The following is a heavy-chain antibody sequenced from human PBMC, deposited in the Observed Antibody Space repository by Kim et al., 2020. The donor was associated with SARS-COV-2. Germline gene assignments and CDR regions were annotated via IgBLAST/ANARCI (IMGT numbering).Heavy chain of an antibody. J-gene: IGHJ3*02. CDR3: ARGIPSGYSYGPYALDI. Sequence: SETLSLTCTVSGGSISSYYWSWIRQPPGKGLEWIGYIYYSGSTNYNPSLKSRVTISVDTSKNQFSLKLSSVTAADTAVYYWARGIPSGYSYGPYALDIWG. CDR2: IYYSGST. V-gene: IGHV4-59*01. CDR1: GGSISSYY. D-gene: IGHD5-18*01.